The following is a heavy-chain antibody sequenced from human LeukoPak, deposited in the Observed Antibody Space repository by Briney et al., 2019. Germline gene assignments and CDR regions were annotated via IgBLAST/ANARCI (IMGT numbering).Heavy chain of an antibody. CDR1: GDSVSSNSAA. Sequence: SQTLSPTCAISGDSVSSNSAAWNWIRQSPSRGLEWLGRTYYRSKWYNDYAVSVKSRITINPDTSKNQFSLQLNSVTPEDTAVYYCARVGYYLTTLAFDTWGQGTMVTVSS. CDR2: TYYRSKWYN. D-gene: IGHD3-22*01. V-gene: IGHV6-1*01. CDR3: ARVGYYLTTLAFDT. J-gene: IGHJ3*02.